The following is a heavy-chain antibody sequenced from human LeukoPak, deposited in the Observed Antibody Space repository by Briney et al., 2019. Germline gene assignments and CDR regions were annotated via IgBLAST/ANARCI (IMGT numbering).Heavy chain of an antibody. V-gene: IGHV3-66*01. Sequence: GGSLRLSCAASGFTFSSYGMHWVRQAPGKGLEWVSVIYSGGSTYYADSVKGRFTISRDNSKNTLYLQMNSLRAEDTAVYYCARVEEMATGGAFDIWGQGTMVTVSS. CDR1: GFTFSSYG. CDR2: IYSGGST. D-gene: IGHD5-24*01. CDR3: ARVEEMATGGAFDI. J-gene: IGHJ3*02.